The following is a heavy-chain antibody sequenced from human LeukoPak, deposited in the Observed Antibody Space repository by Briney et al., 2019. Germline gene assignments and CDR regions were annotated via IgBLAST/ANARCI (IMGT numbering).Heavy chain of an antibody. Sequence: SETLSLTCTVSGGSISSYYWSWIRQPPGKGLEWIGYIYSSGITNYNPSLKSRVTISVDTSKNQFSLKLSSVTAADTAVYYCARADITFGGVIVFHYWGQGTLVSVSS. V-gene: IGHV4-59*08. CDR2: IYSSGIT. CDR3: ARADITFGGVIVFHY. J-gene: IGHJ4*02. D-gene: IGHD3-16*02. CDR1: GGSISSYY.